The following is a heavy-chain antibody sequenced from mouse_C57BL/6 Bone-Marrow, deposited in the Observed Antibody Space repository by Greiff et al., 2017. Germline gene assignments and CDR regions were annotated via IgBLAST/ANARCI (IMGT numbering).Heavy chain of an antibody. CDR3: AGPSPWFAY. D-gene: IGHD3-1*01. Sequence: QVQLQQSGAELARPGASVKLSCKASGYTFTSYGISWVKQRPGPGLEWIGAISPRSGNTSYNEKFKGKATLTADKSSSTAYMELRSLKCEDSAVYFCAGPSPWFAYWGQGTLVTVSA. J-gene: IGHJ3*01. CDR2: ISPRSGNT. CDR1: GYTFTSYG. V-gene: IGHV1-81*01.